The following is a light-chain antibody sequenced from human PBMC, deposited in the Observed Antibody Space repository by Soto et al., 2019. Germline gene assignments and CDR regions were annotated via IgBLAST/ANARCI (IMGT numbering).Light chain of an antibody. CDR1: SSDVGGYNY. CDR3: SSYTSSSTVV. CDR2: DVS. Sequence: SALTQPASVSGSPGQSINISCTGTSSDVGGYNYVSWYQQHPGKDPKLMIYDVSNRPSGVSNRFSGSKSGNTASLTISGLQAEDEDDYYCSSYTSSSTVVFGGGTKLTVL. V-gene: IGLV2-14*01. J-gene: IGLJ2*01.